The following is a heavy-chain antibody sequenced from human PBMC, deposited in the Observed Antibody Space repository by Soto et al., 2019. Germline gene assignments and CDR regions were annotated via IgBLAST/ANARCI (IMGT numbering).Heavy chain of an antibody. V-gene: IGHV1-2*02. CDR1: GYTFTDYH. CDR3: AREGGSETLQPSYNWFDT. J-gene: IGHJ5*02. CDR2: INANNGGA. Sequence: ASVKVSCKASGYTFTDYHIHWVRQAPGQGLEFMGWINANNGGAGSAQQFQGRVTVTRDTSITTVYMELSNLRSDDTAVYYCAREGGSETLQPSYNWFDTWGQGTLVTISS. D-gene: IGHD6-25*01.